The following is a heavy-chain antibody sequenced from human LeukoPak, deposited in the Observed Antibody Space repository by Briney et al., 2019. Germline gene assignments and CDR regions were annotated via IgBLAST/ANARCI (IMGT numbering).Heavy chain of an antibody. CDR2: ISSSSSTI. CDR1: GFTFSSYS. J-gene: IGHJ3*02. CDR3: ARIGKDAFDI. Sequence: PGGSLRLSCAASGFTFSSYSMNWVRQAPGKGLEWVSYISSSSSTIYYADSVKGRFTISRDNAKNSLYLQMNSLRAEDTAVYYCARIGKDAFDIWGQGTMVTVSS. D-gene: IGHD1-26*01. V-gene: IGHV3-48*01.